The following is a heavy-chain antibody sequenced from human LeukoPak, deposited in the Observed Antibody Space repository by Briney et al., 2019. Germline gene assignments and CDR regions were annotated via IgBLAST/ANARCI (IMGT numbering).Heavy chain of an antibody. V-gene: IGHV3-23*01. D-gene: IGHD3-10*01. J-gene: IGHJ3*02. CDR3: VKVGYYYDI. CDR1: GFPFTSYA. CDR2: ISGSGENT. Sequence: GGSLRLSCAPSGFPFTSYAMTWVRRAPGMGLEWVSVISGSGENTYYADSVKGRFTISRDNAKNTLYLQMGSLRAKDTAVYYCVKVGYYYDIWGQGTMVTVSS.